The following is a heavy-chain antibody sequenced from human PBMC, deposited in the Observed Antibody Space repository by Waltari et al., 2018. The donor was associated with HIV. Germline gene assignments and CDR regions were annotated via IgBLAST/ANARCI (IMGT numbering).Heavy chain of an antibody. CDR3: ARDLKPYYYDSSGYGVDY. CDR1: GYTFTSYY. D-gene: IGHD3-22*01. CDR2: INPSGGST. V-gene: IGHV1-46*01. J-gene: IGHJ4*02. Sequence: QVQLVQSGAEVKKPGASVKVSCKASGYTFTSYYMHWVRQAPGQGLEWMGIINPSGGSTSYAQKFQGRVTMTRDTSTSTVYMELSSLRSEDTAVYYCARDLKPYYYDSSGYGVDYWGQGTLVTVSS.